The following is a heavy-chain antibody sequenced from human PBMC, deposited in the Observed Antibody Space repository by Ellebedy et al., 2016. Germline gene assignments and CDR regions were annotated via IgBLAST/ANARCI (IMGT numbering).Heavy chain of an antibody. Sequence: ETLSLTCAASGFTFSNAWMNWVRQAPGKGLEWVGRIKSKTDGGAADYAAPVKGRCTISRDDSKNALYLQMNSLKTEDTAVYFCTTVYRYNYDSVWGQGTLVTVSS. CDR2: IKSKTDGGAA. V-gene: IGHV3-15*01. CDR3: TTVYRYNYDSV. CDR1: GFTFSNAW. D-gene: IGHD5-18*01. J-gene: IGHJ4*02.